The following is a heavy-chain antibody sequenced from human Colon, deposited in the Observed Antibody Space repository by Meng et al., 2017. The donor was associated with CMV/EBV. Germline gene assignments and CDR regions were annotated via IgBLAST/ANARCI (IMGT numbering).Heavy chain of an antibody. Sequence: GGSLRLSCAASGFTFSRYSMDWLRQASGKGLEWVSSISRDSSSIYYSNSVRGRFTISRDDAENSLYLQMNSLRAEDTAFYYCARDRLEGDYSGPGFWGQGTLVTVSS. J-gene: IGHJ4*02. CDR3: ARDRLEGDYSGPGF. CDR1: GFTFSRYS. CDR2: ISRDSSSI. D-gene: IGHD1-1*01. V-gene: IGHV3-21*01.